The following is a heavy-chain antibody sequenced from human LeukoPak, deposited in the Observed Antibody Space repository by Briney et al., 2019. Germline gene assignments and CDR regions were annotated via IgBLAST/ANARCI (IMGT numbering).Heavy chain of an antibody. J-gene: IGHJ6*04. CDR1: GFTFSSYS. D-gene: IGHD3-10*01. CDR3: ARVWQLGV. V-gene: IGHV3-48*02. Sequence: GGSLRLSCAASGFTFSSYSMNWVRQAPGKGLEWVSYISSSSSTIYYADSVKGRFTISRDNARNSLYLQMNSLRDDDTAVYYCARVWQLGVWGEGTAVTVSS. CDR2: ISSSSSTI.